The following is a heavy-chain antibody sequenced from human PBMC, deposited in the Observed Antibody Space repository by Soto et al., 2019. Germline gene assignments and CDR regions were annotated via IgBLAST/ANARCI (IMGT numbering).Heavy chain of an antibody. V-gene: IGHV4-61*01. J-gene: IGHJ3*02. CDR1: GGSISSRSYS. Sequence: SQTLSLTCSVSGGSISSRSYSWGWIRQPPGKGLEWIAYIYYSGTSYNPSLKSRVSISPDTSKNQFSLKLSSVTAADTAVYYCARTYDGSGPNSGGYAFDIWGQGTMVTVSS. CDR2: IYYSGT. D-gene: IGHD3-22*01. CDR3: ARTYDGSGPNSGGYAFDI.